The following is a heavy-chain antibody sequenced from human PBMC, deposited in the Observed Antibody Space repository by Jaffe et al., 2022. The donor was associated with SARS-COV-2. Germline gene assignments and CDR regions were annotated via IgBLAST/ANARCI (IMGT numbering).Heavy chain of an antibody. CDR3: AKDVHPQLRYNYYYYYCMDV. CDR1: GFTFADYS. D-gene: IGHD3-9*01. Sequence: EVQLVESGGGLVQPGRSLRLSCAASGFTFADYSIHWVRQAPGKGLEWVSGISWNSNNVAYADSVKGRFTISRDNSKNSLYLQMNSLRAEDTALYYCAKDVHPQLRYNYYYYYCMDVWGKGTTVTVSS. V-gene: IGHV3-9*01. J-gene: IGHJ6*03. CDR2: ISWNSNNV.